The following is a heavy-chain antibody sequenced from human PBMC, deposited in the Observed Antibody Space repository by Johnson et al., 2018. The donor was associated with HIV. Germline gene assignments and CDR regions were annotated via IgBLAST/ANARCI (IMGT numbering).Heavy chain of an antibody. D-gene: IGHD3-22*01. CDR3: ATSGNYDDDAFDI. CDR1: GFTFRSYG. J-gene: IGHJ3*02. Sequence: QVQLVESGGGVVQPGGYLRLSCAASGFTFRSYGMHWVRQAPGKGLEWVAFIRYDGSNNYYGDSVKGRFTISRDNAKNTLYLQMNSLRAEDTAVYYCATSGNYDDDAFDIWGQGTMVTVSS. CDR2: IRYDGSNN. V-gene: IGHV3-30*02.